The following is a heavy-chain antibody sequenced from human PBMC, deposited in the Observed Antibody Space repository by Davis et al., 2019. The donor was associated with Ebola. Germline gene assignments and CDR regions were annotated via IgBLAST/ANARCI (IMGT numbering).Heavy chain of an antibody. CDR1: GFTFRSYW. CDR3: ARGWLRAGIDV. D-gene: IGHD5-18*01. V-gene: IGHV3-7*01. CDR2: IKEDGSEK. J-gene: IGHJ6*04. Sequence: GESLKISCAASGFTFRSYWMSWVRQAPGKGLEWVAKIKEDGSEKLEVDSVKGRFTISRDNAKDSLYLQMNSLRAEDTALYYCARGWLRAGIDVWGEGTTVTVSS.